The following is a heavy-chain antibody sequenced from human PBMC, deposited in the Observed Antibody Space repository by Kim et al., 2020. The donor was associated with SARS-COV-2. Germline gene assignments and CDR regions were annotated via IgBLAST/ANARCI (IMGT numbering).Heavy chain of an antibody. J-gene: IGHJ6*01. Sequence: GGSLRLSCAASGFTFSSYAMHWVRQAPGKGLEWVAVISYDGSNKYYADSVKGRFTISRDNSKNTLYLQMNSLRAEDTAVYYCARTFNCSSTSCYSLYYYG. D-gene: IGHD2-2*01. CDR3: ARTFNCSSTSCYSLYYYG. CDR2: ISYDGSNK. CDR1: GFTFSSYA. V-gene: IGHV3-30-3*01.